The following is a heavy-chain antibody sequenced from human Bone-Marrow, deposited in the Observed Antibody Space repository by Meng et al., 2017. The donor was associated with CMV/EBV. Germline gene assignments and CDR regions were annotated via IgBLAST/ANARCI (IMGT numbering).Heavy chain of an antibody. CDR1: GFTFSSYS. J-gene: IGHJ5*02. CDR2: ISSSSSYI. D-gene: IGHD3-10*01. V-gene: IGHV3-21*01. Sequence: LSLTCAACGFTFSSYSMNWVRQAPGKGLEWVSSISSSSSYIYYADSAKGRFTISRDNAKNSLYLQMNRLRAEDTAVYYCARDGELLWFGENPTGFDPWGQGTLVTVSS. CDR3: ARDGELLWFGENPTGFDP.